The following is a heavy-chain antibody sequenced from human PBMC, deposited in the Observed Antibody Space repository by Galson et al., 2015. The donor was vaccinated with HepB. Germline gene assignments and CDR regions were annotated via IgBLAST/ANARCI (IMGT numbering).Heavy chain of an antibody. V-gene: IGHV3-30-3*01. J-gene: IGHJ4*02. CDR2: ISYDGSNK. Sequence: LRLSCAASGFTFSSYAMHWVRQAPGKGLEWVAVISYDGSNKYYADSVKGRFTISRDNSKNTLYLQMNSLRAEDTAVYYCAREARGREQWLVRGYFDYWGQGTLVTVSS. CDR3: AREARGREQWLVRGYFDY. D-gene: IGHD6-19*01. CDR1: GFTFSSYA.